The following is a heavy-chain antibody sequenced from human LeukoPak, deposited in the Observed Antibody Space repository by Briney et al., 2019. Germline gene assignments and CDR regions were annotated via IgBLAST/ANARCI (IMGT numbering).Heavy chain of an antibody. CDR1: GGTFSSYA. D-gene: IGHD5-12*01. CDR3: ARGWAPGYSGYNWFDP. Sequence: SVKVSCKASGGTFSSYAISWVRQAPGQGLEWMGGIIPIFGTANYAQKFQGRVTITADKSTSTAYMELSSLRSEDTAVYYCARGWAPGYSGYNWFDPWGQGTLVTVSS. J-gene: IGHJ5*02. V-gene: IGHV1-69*06. CDR2: IIPIFGTA.